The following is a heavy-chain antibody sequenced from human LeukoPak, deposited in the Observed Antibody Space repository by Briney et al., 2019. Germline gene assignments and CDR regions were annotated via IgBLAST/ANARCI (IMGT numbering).Heavy chain of an antibody. CDR3: AKAPREYCSSTSCPNWFDS. D-gene: IGHD2-2*01. CDR2: LSGSGGST. Sequence: PGGSLRLSCAASGFTFSSYAMNWVRQAPGEGLQWVSALSGSGGSTYYADPVKGRFTISRDNSKNTLYLQMSSLRAEDTAVYFCAKAPREYCSSTSCPNWFDSWGQGTLVTVSS. V-gene: IGHV3-23*01. J-gene: IGHJ5*01. CDR1: GFTFSSYA.